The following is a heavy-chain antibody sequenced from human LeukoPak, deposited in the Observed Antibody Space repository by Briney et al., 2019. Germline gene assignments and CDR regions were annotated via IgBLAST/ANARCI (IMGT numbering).Heavy chain of an antibody. CDR3: ARAGVWDYSDSSGYHNAAFDI. V-gene: IGHV1-2*02. D-gene: IGHD3-22*01. CDR1: GYTFTGYY. Sequence: ASVKVSCKASGYTFTGYYMHWVRQAPGQGLEWMGWINPDSGGTNYAQKFQGRVTMTRDTSISTAYMDLSRLRSDDTAVYYCARAGVWDYSDSSGYHNAAFDIWGQGTMVTVSS. CDR2: INPDSGGT. J-gene: IGHJ3*02.